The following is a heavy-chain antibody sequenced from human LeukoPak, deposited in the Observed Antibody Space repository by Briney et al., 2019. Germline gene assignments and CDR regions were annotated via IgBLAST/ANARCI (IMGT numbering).Heavy chain of an antibody. CDR3: ARHAHSSSYYFDY. V-gene: IGHV4-59*08. J-gene: IGHJ4*02. CDR2: IYYSGST. CDR1: GGSISSYY. Sequence: SETLSLTCTVSGGSISSYYWSWIRQPPGKGLEWIGYIYYSGSTNYNPSLKSRVTISVDTSKNQFSLKLSSVTAADTAVYYCARHAHSSSYYFDYWGQGTLVTVSS. D-gene: IGHD6-13*01.